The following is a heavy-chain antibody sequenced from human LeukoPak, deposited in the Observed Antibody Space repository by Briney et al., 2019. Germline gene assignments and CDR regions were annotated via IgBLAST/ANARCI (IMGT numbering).Heavy chain of an antibody. D-gene: IGHD3-16*01. CDR2: ISGSGGST. J-gene: IGHJ4*02. CDR1: GFTFSSYA. CDR3: AIYDYVWGSYNY. Sequence: GGSLRLSCAASGFTFSSYAMSWVRQAPGKGLEWVSAISGSGGSTYYAGSVKGRFTISRGNSKNTLYLQMNSLRAEDTAVYYCAIYDYVWGSYNYWGQGTLVTVSS. V-gene: IGHV3-23*01.